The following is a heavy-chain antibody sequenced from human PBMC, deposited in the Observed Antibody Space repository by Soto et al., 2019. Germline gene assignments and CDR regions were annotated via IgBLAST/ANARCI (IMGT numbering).Heavy chain of an antibody. J-gene: IGHJ4*01. CDR2: ISGSGDST. V-gene: IGHV3-23*01. D-gene: IGHD3-3*01. Sequence: GGSLSLSCVASGFTFGNYAMTWVRQAPGEGLEWVSSISGSGDSTNYADSVKGRFTISRDNSKNTLFLQVSSLRAEDTAVYFCAKSSDLWNGYSSSYFDNWGHGTLVTVSS. CDR3: AKSSDLWNGYSSSYFDN. CDR1: GFTFGNYA.